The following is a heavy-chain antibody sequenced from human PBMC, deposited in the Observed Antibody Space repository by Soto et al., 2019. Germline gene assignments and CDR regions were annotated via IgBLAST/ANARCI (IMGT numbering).Heavy chain of an antibody. CDR1: GFTFSNYA. V-gene: IGHV3-30*18. CDR3: AKDKGIFNWATSYFDY. D-gene: IGHD1-1*01. CDR2: TSYDGNNE. Sequence: GGSLRLSCAASGFTFSNYAMHWVRQAPGKGLEWVALTSYDGNNEYYTDSVKGRFTISRDNSKNTLFLQMNSPRPEDTAVYYCAKDKGIFNWATSYFDYWGQGALVTVSS. J-gene: IGHJ4*02.